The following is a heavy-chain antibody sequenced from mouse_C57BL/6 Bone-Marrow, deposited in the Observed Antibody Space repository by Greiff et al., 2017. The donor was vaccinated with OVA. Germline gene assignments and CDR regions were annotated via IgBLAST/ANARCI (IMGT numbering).Heavy chain of an antibody. V-gene: IGHV1-64*01. Sequence: QVQLQQPGAELVKPGASVKLSCKASGYTFTSYWMHWVKQRPGQGLEWIGMIHPNSGSTNYNEKFKSKATLTVDKSSSTAYMQLSSLTSEDSAVYYGASPYYYGSLWYFDVWGTGTTVTVSS. CDR3: ASPYYYGSLWYFDV. D-gene: IGHD1-1*01. CDR1: GYTFTSYW. J-gene: IGHJ1*03. CDR2: IHPNSGST.